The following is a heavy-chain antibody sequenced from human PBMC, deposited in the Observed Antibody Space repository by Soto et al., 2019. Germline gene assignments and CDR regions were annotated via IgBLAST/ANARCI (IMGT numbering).Heavy chain of an antibody. J-gene: IGHJ4*02. D-gene: IGHD2-2*01. CDR3: ARGLYLKYGQDY. V-gene: IGHV3-74*01. Sequence: EVQLVESGGGLVQIGGSLRLSCAASGFTVSSYWMHWVRQAPGKGVVWVSRINGDGGSTNYADSVKGRFTISRDNAKNTVYLQVDSLRAEDTAVYYCARGLYLKYGQDYWGQGTLVTVSS. CDR2: INGDGGST. CDR1: GFTVSSYW.